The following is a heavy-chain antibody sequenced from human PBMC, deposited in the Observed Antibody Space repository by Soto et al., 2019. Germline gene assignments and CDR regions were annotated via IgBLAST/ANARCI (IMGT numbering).Heavy chain of an antibody. V-gene: IGHV3-73*01. CDR2: IRSKANSYAT. J-gene: IGHJ4*02. CDR1: GFTFSGSA. Sequence: GGSLRLSCAASGFTFSGSAMHWVRQASGKGLEWVGRIRSKANSYATAYAASVKGRFTISRDDSKNTAYLQMNSLKTEDTAVYYCTSLPIAVAGTLVDYWGQGTLVTVSS. D-gene: IGHD6-19*01. CDR3: TSLPIAVAGTLVDY.